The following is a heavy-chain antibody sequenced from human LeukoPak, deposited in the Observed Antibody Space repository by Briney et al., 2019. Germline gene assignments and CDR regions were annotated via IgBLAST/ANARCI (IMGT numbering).Heavy chain of an antibody. V-gene: IGHV1-24*01. CDR1: GYTLTELS. J-gene: IGHJ4*02. CDR3: ATGKWLAVFDY. D-gene: IGHD6-19*01. Sequence: ASVKVSYKVSGYTLTELSMHWVRQAPGKGLEWMGGFDPEDGETIYAQKFQGRVTTTEDTSTDTAYMELSSLRSEDTAVYYCATGKWLAVFDYWGQGTLVTVSS. CDR2: FDPEDGET.